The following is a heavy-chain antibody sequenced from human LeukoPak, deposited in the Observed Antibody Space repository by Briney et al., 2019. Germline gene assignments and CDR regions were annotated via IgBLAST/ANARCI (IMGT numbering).Heavy chain of an antibody. D-gene: IGHD3-22*01. CDR3: ARDLYDSSGYYQNWFDP. CDR1: GFTFSSYG. V-gene: IGHV3-33*01. CDR2: IWYDGSNK. Sequence: GGSLPLSCAASGFTFSSYGMHWVRQAPGKGLEWVAVIWYDGSNKYYADSVKGRFTISRDNSKNTLYLQMNSLRAEDTAVYYCARDLYDSSGYYQNWFDPWGQGPLATVTS. J-gene: IGHJ5*02.